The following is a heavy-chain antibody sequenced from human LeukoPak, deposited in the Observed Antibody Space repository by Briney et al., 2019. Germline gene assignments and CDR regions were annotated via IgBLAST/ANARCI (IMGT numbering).Heavy chain of an antibody. CDR2: IYYSGST. CDR3: ARGRSRVVAAKYYFDY. CDR1: GGSMSPYH. V-gene: IGHV4-59*12. Sequence: SETLSLTCTVSGGSMSPYHWGWIRQPPGKGLEWTGYIYYSGSTNYNPSLNSRVTISVDTSKNQFSLKLSSVTAADTAVYYCARGRSRVVAAKYYFDYWGQGTLVTVSS. D-gene: IGHD2-15*01. J-gene: IGHJ4*02.